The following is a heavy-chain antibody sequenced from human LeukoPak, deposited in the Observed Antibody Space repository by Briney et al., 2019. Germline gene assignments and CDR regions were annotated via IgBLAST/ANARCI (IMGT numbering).Heavy chain of an antibody. V-gene: IGHV3-23*01. D-gene: IGHD1-14*01. Sequence: PGGSLRLSCAASGFTFSSYAMSWVRQAPGRGLEWVSAISGSGGSTYYADSVKGRFTISRDNSKNTLHLQIDSLRAEDTATYYCTRDNANRAYDYWGQGTLVTVSS. J-gene: IGHJ4*02. CDR3: TRDNANRAYDY. CDR2: ISGSGGST. CDR1: GFTFSSYA.